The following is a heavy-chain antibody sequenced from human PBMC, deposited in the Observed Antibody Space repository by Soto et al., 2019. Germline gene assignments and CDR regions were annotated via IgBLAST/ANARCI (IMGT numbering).Heavy chain of an antibody. J-gene: IGHJ4*02. CDR1: GGTFSSYA. D-gene: IGHD6-13*01. Sequence: SVKVSCKASGGTFSSYAISWVRQAPGQGLEWMGGIIPIFGTANCAQKFQGRVTITADESTSTAYMELSSLRSEDTAVYYCARPSHYSGSWSAFDYWGQGTLVTVSS. CDR2: IIPIFGTA. CDR3: ARPSHYSGSWSAFDY. V-gene: IGHV1-69*13.